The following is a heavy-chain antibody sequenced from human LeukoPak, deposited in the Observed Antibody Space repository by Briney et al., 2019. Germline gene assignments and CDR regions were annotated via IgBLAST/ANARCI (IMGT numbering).Heavy chain of an antibody. D-gene: IGHD3-22*01. V-gene: IGHV3-30-3*01. J-gene: IGHJ4*02. CDR1: GFTFSSYA. CDR2: ISYDGSNK. CDR3: ARDPQDSSGYYYGNFDY. Sequence: GGSLRLSCAASGFTFSSYAMHRVRQAPGKGLEWGAVISYDGSNKYYADSVKGRFTISRDNSKNTLYLQMNSLRAEDTAVYYCARDPQDSSGYYYGNFDYWGQGTLVTVSS.